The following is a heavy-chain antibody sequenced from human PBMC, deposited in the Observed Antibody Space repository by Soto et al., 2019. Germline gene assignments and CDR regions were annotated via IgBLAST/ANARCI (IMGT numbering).Heavy chain of an antibody. J-gene: IGHJ2*01. V-gene: IGHV4-59*02. CDR2: AYYSGST. CDR3: ARGIYYSRFGSHRDL. Sequence: SENRPHTCSGSGRSVRTFCWRWIRQPPGKELEWIGHAYYSGSTNYDPSLKSRVTISVDMSKNQVSLRLTSVTAADTAVYYCARGIYYSRFGSHRDL. D-gene: IGHD3-22*01. CDR1: GRSVRTFC.